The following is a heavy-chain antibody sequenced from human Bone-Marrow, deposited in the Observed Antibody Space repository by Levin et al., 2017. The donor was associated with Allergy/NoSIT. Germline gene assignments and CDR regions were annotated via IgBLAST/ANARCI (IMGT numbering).Heavy chain of an antibody. Sequence: AGGSLRLSCVGSGFALSPYVVHWVRQGPGKGLEWVAFISHDGADQEYANSVKGRFTVYRENSKNTIFLQMNSLRVQDTGVYFCARVSGLSGYDLAHWGPGTHVAVSS. CDR3: ARVSGLSGYDLAH. J-gene: IGHJ4*01. CDR2: ISHDGADQ. D-gene: IGHD5-12*01. CDR1: GFALSPYV. V-gene: IGHV3-33*05.